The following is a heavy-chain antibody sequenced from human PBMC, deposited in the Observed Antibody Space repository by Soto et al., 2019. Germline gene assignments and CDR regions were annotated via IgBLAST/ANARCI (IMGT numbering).Heavy chain of an antibody. D-gene: IGHD3-22*01. V-gene: IGHV1-58*01. J-gene: IGHJ6*02. CDR1: GFTFTSSA. CDR2: IVVGSGNT. CDR3: AAAYDSSGTHYYYYGMDV. Sequence: ASVKVPCKASGFTFTSSAVQWVRQARGQRLEWIGWIVVGSGNTNYAQKFQERVTITRDMSTSTAYMELSSLRSEDTAVYYCAAAYDSSGTHYYYYGMDVWGQGTTVTVSS.